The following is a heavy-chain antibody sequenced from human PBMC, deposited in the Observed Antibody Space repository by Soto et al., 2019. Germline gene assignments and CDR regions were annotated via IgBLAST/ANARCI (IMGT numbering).Heavy chain of an antibody. V-gene: IGHV3-33*01. CDR3: AGDRGGSPVDY. CDR1: GFIFSSYG. CDR2: IWSDGSNK. J-gene: IGHJ4*02. D-gene: IGHD1-26*01. Sequence: QVQLVESGGGVVQPGRSLRLSCAASGFIFSSYGMHWVRQAPGKGLEWVAVIWSDGSNKKYADSVKGRFTISRDNSRNTLYLQMNSLRAEDTAVYYCAGDRGGSPVDYCGQGTLVTVSS.